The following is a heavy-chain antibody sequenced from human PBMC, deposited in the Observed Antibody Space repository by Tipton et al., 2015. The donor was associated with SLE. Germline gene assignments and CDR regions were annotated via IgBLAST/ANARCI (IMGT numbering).Heavy chain of an antibody. CDR2: IYYSGST. J-gene: IGHJ4*02. CDR1: GGSISSYY. CDR3: ARVGRAAAGTYYFDY. Sequence: TLSLTCTVSGGSISSYYWSWIRQPPGKGLEWIGYIYYSGSTNYNPSPKSRVTISVDTSKNQFSLKLSSVTAADTAVYYCARVGRAAAGTYYFDYWGQGTLVTVSS. D-gene: IGHD6-13*01. V-gene: IGHV4-59*01.